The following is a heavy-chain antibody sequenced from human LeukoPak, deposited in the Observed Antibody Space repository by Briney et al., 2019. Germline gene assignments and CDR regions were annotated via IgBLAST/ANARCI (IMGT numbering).Heavy chain of an antibody. CDR2: INPNSGGT. J-gene: IGHJ4*02. CDR1: GYTFTGYY. CDR3: ARGAHYHDSSQGYDY. V-gene: IGHV1-2*02. Sequence: GASVKVSCKASGYTFTGYYMHWVRQAPGQGLEWMGWINPNSGGTNYAQKLHGRVTMTRDTSISTAYMELRRLRSDDTAVYYCARGAHYHDSSQGYDYWGQGTLVTVSS. D-gene: IGHD3-22*01.